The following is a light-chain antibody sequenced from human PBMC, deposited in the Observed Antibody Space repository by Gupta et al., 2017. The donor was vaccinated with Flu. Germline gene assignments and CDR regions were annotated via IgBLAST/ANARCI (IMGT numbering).Light chain of an antibody. CDR2: AAS. J-gene: IGKJ2*01. CDR3: QQVYRSPYT. Sequence: DIQMTQSPSSLSASVGDRVTMTCRASQTISSYVNWYQQKSGKAPKLLLYAASTLHSGVPSRFSGSGSGTDFALTSSSLQPEDFATYFCQQVYRSPYTFGPGTKLEMK. CDR1: QTISSY. V-gene: IGKV1-39*01.